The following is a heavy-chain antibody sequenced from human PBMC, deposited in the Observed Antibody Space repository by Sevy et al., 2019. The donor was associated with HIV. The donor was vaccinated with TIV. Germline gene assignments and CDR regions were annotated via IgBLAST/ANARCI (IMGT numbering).Heavy chain of an antibody. V-gene: IGHV3-7*03. CDR3: ARAPIAAAGTYYYYGMDV. J-gene: IGHJ6*02. CDR1: GLTFSSYW. Sequence: GGSLRLSCAASGLTFSSYWMSWVRQAPGKGLEWVAHIKQDGSEKYYVDSVKGRFTISRDNAKNSLYLQMNSLRAEDTAVYYCARAPIAAAGTYYYYGMDVWGQGTTVTVSS. CDR2: IKQDGSEK. D-gene: IGHD6-13*01.